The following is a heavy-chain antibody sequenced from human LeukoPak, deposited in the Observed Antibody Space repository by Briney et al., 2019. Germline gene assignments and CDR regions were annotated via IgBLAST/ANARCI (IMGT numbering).Heavy chain of an antibody. CDR3: ARSPPQWIQLWFAYYYYYMDV. D-gene: IGHD5-18*01. V-gene: IGHV3-23*01. Sequence: QPGGSLRLSCAASGFTFSSYALSWVRQAPGKGLEWVSAISGSGGSTYYADSVKGRFTISRDNAKNSLYLQMNSLRAEDTAVYYCARSPPQWIQLWFAYYYYYMDVWGKGTTVTVSS. CDR2: ISGSGGST. CDR1: GFTFSSYA. J-gene: IGHJ6*03.